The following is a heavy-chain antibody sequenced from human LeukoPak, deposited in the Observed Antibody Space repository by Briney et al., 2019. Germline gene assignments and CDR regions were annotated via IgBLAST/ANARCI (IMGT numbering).Heavy chain of an antibody. CDR2: IWYDGGNK. CDR1: GFTFNTYC. Sequence: GGSLRLSCAASGFTFNTYCMHWVRQAPGKGLEWVAVIWYDGGNKYYPDSVKGRFTIYRDNSKKALYLQMNSLRAGDTAVYDCVRGDRYGTSDYFLDHWRRGTVLSVSS. CDR3: VRGDRYGTSDYFLDH. V-gene: IGHV3-33*08. J-gene: IGHJ4*02. D-gene: IGHD3-22*01.